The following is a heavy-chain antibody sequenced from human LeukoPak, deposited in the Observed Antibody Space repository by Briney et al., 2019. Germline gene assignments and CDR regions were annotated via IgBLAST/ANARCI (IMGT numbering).Heavy chain of an antibody. CDR3: ARDLVGYSYGPADY. V-gene: IGHV1-18*01. D-gene: IGHD5-18*01. CDR1: GYTFTSYG. CDR2: ISAYNGNT. J-gene: IGHJ4*02. Sequence: GASVKVSCTASGYTFTSYGISWVRQAPGQGLEWMGWISAYNGNTNYAQKLQGRVTMTTDTSTSTAYMELRSLRSDDTAVYYCARDLVGYSYGPADYWGQGTLVTVSS.